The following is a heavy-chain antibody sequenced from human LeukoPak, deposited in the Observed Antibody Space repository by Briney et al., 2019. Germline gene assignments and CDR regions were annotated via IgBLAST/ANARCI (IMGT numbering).Heavy chain of an antibody. CDR3: ARGKIAARSRINWFDP. V-gene: IGHV4-34*01. D-gene: IGHD6-6*01. CDR2: INRSGST. CDR1: GGSFSGYY. Sequence: SETLSLTCAVYGGSFSGYYWSWIRQPPGKGLEWIGEINRSGSTNYNPSLKSRVTISVDTSKNQFSLKLSSVTAADTAVYYCARGKIAARSRINWFDPWGQGTLVTVSS. J-gene: IGHJ5*02.